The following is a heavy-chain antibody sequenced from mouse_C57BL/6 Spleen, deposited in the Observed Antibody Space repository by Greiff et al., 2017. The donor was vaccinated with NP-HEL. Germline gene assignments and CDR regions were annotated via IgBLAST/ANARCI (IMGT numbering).Heavy chain of an antibody. Sequence: QVQLQQSGAELVRPGASVTLSCKASGYTFTDYEMHWVKQTPVHGLEWIGAIDPETGGTAYNQKFKGKAILTADKSSSTAYMELRSLTSEDSAVYYCTRGLLRGGFDYWGQGTTLTVSS. CDR1: GYTFTDYE. D-gene: IGHD1-1*01. CDR2: IDPETGGT. CDR3: TRGLLRGGFDY. J-gene: IGHJ2*01. V-gene: IGHV1-15*01.